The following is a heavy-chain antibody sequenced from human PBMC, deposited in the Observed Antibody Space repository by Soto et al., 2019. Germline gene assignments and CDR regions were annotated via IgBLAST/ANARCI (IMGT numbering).Heavy chain of an antibody. V-gene: IGHV4-34*01. CDR3: SARAYDTNGYYRFDP. D-gene: IGHD3-22*01. CDR1: GGSFSGHS. J-gene: IGHJ5*01. CDR2: INHSGRV. Sequence: SETLSLTCAVYGGSFSGHSWTWIRQSPGKGLEWIGDINHSGRVNYSPSLKSRVTISLDTSKNQFSLTLSAVTAADTAMYYCSARAYDTNGYYRFDPWGQGTLVTVSS.